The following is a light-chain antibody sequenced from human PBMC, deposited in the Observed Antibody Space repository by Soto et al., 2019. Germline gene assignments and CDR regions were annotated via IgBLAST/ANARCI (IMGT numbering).Light chain of an antibody. CDR2: GAS. J-gene: IGKJ2*01. CDR1: QSVSSN. V-gene: IGKV3-15*01. Sequence: EIVMTQSPATLSVSPGERATLSCRASQSVSSNLAWYQQIPGQAPRLLIYGASTRATGIPARFSGSGSGTDFTLTISSLQSEDFAVYYCQQYDNWPPHTFGQGTKLDIK. CDR3: QQYDNWPPHT.